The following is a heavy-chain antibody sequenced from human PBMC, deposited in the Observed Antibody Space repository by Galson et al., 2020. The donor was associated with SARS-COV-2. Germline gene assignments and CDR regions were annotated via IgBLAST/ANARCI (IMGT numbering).Heavy chain of an antibody. CDR2: VSGTGFGT. Sequence: GESLKLSCAASGFTFSLYAMTWVRQAPGRGLEWVSSVSGTGFGTFYADSVKGRFTISRDNSKNTLHLQMNSLRAEDTAIYYCAKDYYNFWRGTYYGTEYFQDWGQGTLVTVSS. CDR1: GFTFSLYA. J-gene: IGHJ1*01. V-gene: IGHV3-23*01. D-gene: IGHD3-3*01. CDR3: AKDYYNFWRGTYYGTEYFQD.